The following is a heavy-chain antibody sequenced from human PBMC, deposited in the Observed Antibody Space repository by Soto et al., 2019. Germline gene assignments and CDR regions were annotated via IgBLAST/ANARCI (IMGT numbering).Heavy chain of an antibody. Sequence: EVQLVESGGALVQPGGSLRLSCAASGFTFSSYWMHWVRQATGKGLVWVSRINSDGSSTSYADFVKGRFTISRDNAKNTLYLQMNSLRAEDTAVYYCARTSLVVAAATREDYWGQGTLVTVSS. CDR1: GFTFSSYW. CDR3: ARTSLVVAAATREDY. V-gene: IGHV3-74*01. J-gene: IGHJ4*02. D-gene: IGHD2-15*01. CDR2: INSDGSST.